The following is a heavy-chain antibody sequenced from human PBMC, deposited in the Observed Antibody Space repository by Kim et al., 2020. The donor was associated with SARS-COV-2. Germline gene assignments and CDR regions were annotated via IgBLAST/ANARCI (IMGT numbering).Heavy chain of an antibody. Sequence: ASVKVSCKVSGYTLTELSMHWVRQAPGKGLEWMGGFDPEDGETIYAQKFQGRVTMTEDTSTDTAYMELSSLRSEDTAVYYCATAGLPRYCTNGVCYKYYYGMDVWGQGTTVTVSS. V-gene: IGHV1-24*01. CDR1: GYTLTELS. CDR3: ATAGLPRYCTNGVCYKYYYGMDV. CDR2: FDPEDGET. J-gene: IGHJ6*02. D-gene: IGHD2-8*01.